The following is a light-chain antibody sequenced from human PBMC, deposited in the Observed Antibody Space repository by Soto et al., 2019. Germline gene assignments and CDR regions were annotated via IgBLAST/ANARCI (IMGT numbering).Light chain of an antibody. CDR2: AAS. CDR3: QQSYADTWT. J-gene: IGKJ1*01. V-gene: IGKV1-39*01. Sequence: DMQMTQSPSSLSASVGDRVTITCRAGMNIGIFLNWYQHKAGRAPKLLIYAASTLQRGVPSRFSGSGSGTDFALTISSLQPEDFATYYCQQSYADTWTFGQGTKVEVK. CDR1: MNIGIF.